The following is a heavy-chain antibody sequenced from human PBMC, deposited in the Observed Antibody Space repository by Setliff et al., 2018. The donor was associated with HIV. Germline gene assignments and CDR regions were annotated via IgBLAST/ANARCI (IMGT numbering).Heavy chain of an antibody. CDR2: ISSSSYI. V-gene: IGHV3-21*01. D-gene: IGHD6-19*01. CDR3: ARAVHSGWYYFDY. Sequence: GGSLRLSCAASGFTFSSYSMNWVRQAPGKGLEWVSSISSSSYIYYADSVKGRFTISRDNAKNSLYLQMNSLRAEDTAVYYCARAVHSGWYYFDYWGQGTLVTVSS. CDR1: GFTFSSYS. J-gene: IGHJ4*02.